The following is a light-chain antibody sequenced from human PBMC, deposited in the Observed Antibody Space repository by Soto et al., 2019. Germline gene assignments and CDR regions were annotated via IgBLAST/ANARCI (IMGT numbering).Light chain of an antibody. J-gene: IGKJ5*01. CDR3: QQLNTYPIT. Sequence: IQLTHSPSSLAASVCDGVTITCRASQGINTFLAWYQQKAGKAPKLLIYAASTLQSGVPSRFSGSGSGTDFTLTISSLQSEDFATYYCQQLNTYPITFGQGTRLEIK. V-gene: IGKV1-9*01. CDR1: QGINTF. CDR2: AAS.